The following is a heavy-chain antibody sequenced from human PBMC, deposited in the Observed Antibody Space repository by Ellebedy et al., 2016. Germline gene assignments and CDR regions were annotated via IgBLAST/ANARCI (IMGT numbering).Heavy chain of an antibody. CDR3: ARVVPYGETPYMDV. CDR1: GYMFTSNG. V-gene: IGHV1-18*04. Sequence: ASVKVSCKAPGYMFTSNGISWVRQAPGQGLEWMGGIAVVNGNTYYAQKFQGRVTMTAETSTTTVYMELRSLRSDDTAVYYCARVVPYGETPYMDVWGTGTTVTVSS. CDR2: IAVVNGNT. J-gene: IGHJ6*03. D-gene: IGHD3-10*01.